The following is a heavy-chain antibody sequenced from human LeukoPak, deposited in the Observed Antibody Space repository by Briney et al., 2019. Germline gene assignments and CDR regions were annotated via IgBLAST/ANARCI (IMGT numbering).Heavy chain of an antibody. CDR3: AKGHPRSAYYISFDS. CDR1: GFAFTDFA. Sequence: GGSLRLSCAASGFAFTDFAMTWVRQAPGKGLEWVATSSDGDGTTYYADSVKGRFTISRDTSKNTLYLQMNSLRTEDTALYYCAKGHPRSAYYISFDSWGQGTLVTVSS. J-gene: IGHJ4*02. V-gene: IGHV3-23*01. D-gene: IGHD3-22*01. CDR2: SSDGDGTT.